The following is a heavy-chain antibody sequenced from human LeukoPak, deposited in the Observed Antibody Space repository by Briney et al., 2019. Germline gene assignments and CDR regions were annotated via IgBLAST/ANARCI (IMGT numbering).Heavy chain of an antibody. J-gene: IGHJ5*02. CDR3: VRGGESTWS. CDR2: ISYDGSNK. D-gene: IGHD2-15*01. V-gene: IGHV3-30*03. CDR1: GFTFSSYG. Sequence: GGSLRLSCAASGFTFSSYGMHWVRQAPGKGLEWVAVISYDGSNKYYADSVKGRFTISRDNSRNTLYLQMNSLRAEDTAVYYCVRGGESTWSWGQGTLVTVSS.